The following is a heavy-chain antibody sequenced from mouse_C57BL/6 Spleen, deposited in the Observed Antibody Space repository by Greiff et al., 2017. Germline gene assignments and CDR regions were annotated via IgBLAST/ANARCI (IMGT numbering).Heavy chain of an antibody. Sequence: ESGPGLVKPSQSLSLTCSVTGYSITSGYYWNWIRQFPGNKLEWMGYISYDGSNNYNPSLKNRISITRDTSKNQFFLKLNSVTTEDTATYYCARDRGEGTDYWGQGTSVTVSS. V-gene: IGHV3-6*01. D-gene: IGHD2-14*01. CDR2: ISYDGSN. J-gene: IGHJ4*01. CDR1: GYSITSGYY. CDR3: ARDRGEGTDY.